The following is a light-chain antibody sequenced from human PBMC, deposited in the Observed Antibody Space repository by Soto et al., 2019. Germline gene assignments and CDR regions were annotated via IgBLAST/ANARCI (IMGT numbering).Light chain of an antibody. CDR3: QQRSNFWT. V-gene: IGKV3-11*01. CDR1: QSVSSY. J-gene: IGKJ1*01. CDR2: DAS. Sequence: EIVLTQSPATLSLSPWERATLSCRAGQSVSSYLAWYQQKPGQAPRLLIYDASNRATGIPARFSGSGSGTDFTLTISSLEPEDFAVYYCQQRSNFWTFGQGTKVDIK.